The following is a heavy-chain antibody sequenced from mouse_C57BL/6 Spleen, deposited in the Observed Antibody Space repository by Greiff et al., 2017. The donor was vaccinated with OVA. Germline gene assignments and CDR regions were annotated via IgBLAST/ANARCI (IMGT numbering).Heavy chain of an antibody. Sequence: DVQLVESGGGLVKPGGSLKLSCAASGFTFSDYGMHWVRQAPEKGLEWVAYISSGSSTIYYADTVKGRFTISRDNAKNTLFLQMTSLRSEDTAMYYCARSYGSSYDYAMDYWGQGTSVTVSS. CDR2: ISSGSSTI. J-gene: IGHJ4*01. D-gene: IGHD1-1*01. CDR3: ARSYGSSYDYAMDY. V-gene: IGHV5-17*01. CDR1: GFTFSDYG.